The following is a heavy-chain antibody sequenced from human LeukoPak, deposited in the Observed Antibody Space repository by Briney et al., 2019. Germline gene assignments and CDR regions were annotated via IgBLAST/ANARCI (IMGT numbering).Heavy chain of an antibody. CDR1: GFTFSSYA. Sequence: GGSLRLSCAASGFTFSSYAMSWVRQAPGKGLEWVSAISGSGGSTYYADSVKGRFTISRDNSKNTLYLQMNSLRAEGTAVYYCAKDRSRDENCSSTSCSQVGYFQHWGQGTLVTVSS. J-gene: IGHJ1*01. CDR3: AKDRSRDENCSSTSCSQVGYFQH. V-gene: IGHV3-23*01. CDR2: ISGSGGST. D-gene: IGHD2-2*01.